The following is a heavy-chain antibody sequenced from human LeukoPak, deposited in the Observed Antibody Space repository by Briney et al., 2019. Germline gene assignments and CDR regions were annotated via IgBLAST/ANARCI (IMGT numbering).Heavy chain of an antibody. V-gene: IGHV4-59*01. Sequence: SETLSLTCTVSGGSISSYYWSWIRQPPGKGLEWIGYIYYSGSTNYNPSLKSRVTISVDTSKNQFSLKLSSVTAADTAVYYCARGRGSSDYWGQGTLVTVSS. CDR1: GGSISSYY. CDR2: IYYSGST. D-gene: IGHD6-6*01. J-gene: IGHJ4*02. CDR3: ARGRGSSDY.